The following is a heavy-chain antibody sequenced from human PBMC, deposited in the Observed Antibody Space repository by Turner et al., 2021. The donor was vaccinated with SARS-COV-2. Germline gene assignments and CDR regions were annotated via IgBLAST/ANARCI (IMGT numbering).Heavy chain of an antibody. CDR2: IYYSGST. Sequence: QLQMQESGPGLVKPSETLSLPCTVSGGSISSSSYYWGWIRQPPGKGLELIGVIYYSGSTYYNPSLKSRVTISVDTSKNQFSLRLSSVTAADTAVYYCARHSPELRGDYFDYWGQGTLVTVSS. D-gene: IGHD1-26*01. CDR1: GGSISSSSYY. CDR3: ARHSPELRGDYFDY. J-gene: IGHJ4*02. V-gene: IGHV4-39*01.